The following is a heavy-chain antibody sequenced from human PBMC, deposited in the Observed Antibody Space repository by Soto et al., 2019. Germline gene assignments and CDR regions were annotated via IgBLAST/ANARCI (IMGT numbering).Heavy chain of an antibody. CDR2: MTPDSGDT. CDR1: GHTLASYD. Sequence: QVQLVQSGAEVRKPGASVKVSCKASGHTLASYDINWVRQATGQGLEWMGRMTPDSGDTGYAQKFQGRVTMTWDTSITTAYMELSSLRSDDTAVYYCARDPFYGWFDSWGQGTLVTVSS. V-gene: IGHV1-8*01. CDR3: ARDPFYGWFDS. D-gene: IGHD3-16*01. J-gene: IGHJ5*01.